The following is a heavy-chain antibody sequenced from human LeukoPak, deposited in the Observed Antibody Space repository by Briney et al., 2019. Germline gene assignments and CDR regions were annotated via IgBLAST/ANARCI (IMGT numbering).Heavy chain of an antibody. CDR3: ARAFGYSYGSTYFDY. D-gene: IGHD5-18*01. V-gene: IGHV3-33*01. Sequence: GGSLRLSCAASGFTFSSYGMHWVRQAPGKGLEWVAVIWYDGSNKYYADSVKGRSTISRDNSKNTLYLQMNSLRAEDTAVYYCARAFGYSYGSTYFDYWGQGTLVTVSS. J-gene: IGHJ4*02. CDR1: GFTFSSYG. CDR2: IWYDGSNK.